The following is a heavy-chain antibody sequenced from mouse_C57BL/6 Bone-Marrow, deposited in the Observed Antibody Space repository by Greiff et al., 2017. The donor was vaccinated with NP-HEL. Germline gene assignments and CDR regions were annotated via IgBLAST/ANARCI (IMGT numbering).Heavy chain of an antibody. J-gene: IGHJ2*01. V-gene: IGHV1-52*01. D-gene: IGHD4-1*01. CDR1: GYTFTSYW. Sequence: QVHVKQPGAELVRPGSSVKLSCKASGYTFTSYWMHWVKQRPIQGLEWIGNIDPSDSETHYNQKFKDKATLTVDKSSSTAYMQLSSLTSEDSAVYYCARETGTRFDYWGQGTTLTVSS. CDR2: IDPSDSET. CDR3: ARETGTRFDY.